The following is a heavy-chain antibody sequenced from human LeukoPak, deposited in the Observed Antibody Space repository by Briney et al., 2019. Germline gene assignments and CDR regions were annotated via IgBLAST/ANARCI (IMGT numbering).Heavy chain of an antibody. D-gene: IGHD6-19*01. Sequence: GGSLRLSCAASGFTFSSYSMNWVRQAPGKGLEWVSSISSSSSYIYYADSVKGRFTISRDNAKNSLYVQMNSLTAEDTAIYYCARGRIAVNAFDIWGQGTMVTVSS. CDR2: ISSSSSYI. V-gene: IGHV3-21*01. CDR3: ARGRIAVNAFDI. J-gene: IGHJ3*02. CDR1: GFTFSSYS.